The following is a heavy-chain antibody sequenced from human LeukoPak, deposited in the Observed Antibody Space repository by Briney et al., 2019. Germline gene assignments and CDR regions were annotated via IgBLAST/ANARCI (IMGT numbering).Heavy chain of an antibody. D-gene: IGHD5-12*01. CDR1: GFTFSNYW. Sequence: GGSLRLSCAASGFTFSNYWMHWVRQAPGKGLVWVSRINSDGSSTSYADSVKGLFTISRDNAKNTLYLQMNSLRAEDTAVFYCARGPSGYHNTGGQGTLVTVSS. J-gene: IGHJ4*02. CDR2: INSDGSST. CDR3: ARGPSGYHNT. V-gene: IGHV3-74*01.